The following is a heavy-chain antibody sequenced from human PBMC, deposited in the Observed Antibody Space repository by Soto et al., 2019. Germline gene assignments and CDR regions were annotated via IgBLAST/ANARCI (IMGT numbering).Heavy chain of an antibody. CDR3: TTGLTIFGVVIDP. CDR1: GFTFSSAL. CDR2: IKSKTDGGTT. V-gene: IGHV3-15*01. Sequence: GGSLRLSCAASGFTFSSALVSWARQAPGEGLEWVGRIKSKTDGGTTDYAAPVKGRFTISRDDSKNTLYLQMNSLKTEDTTVYYCTTGLTIFGVVIDPWGQGTLVTVSS. J-gene: IGHJ5*02. D-gene: IGHD3-3*01.